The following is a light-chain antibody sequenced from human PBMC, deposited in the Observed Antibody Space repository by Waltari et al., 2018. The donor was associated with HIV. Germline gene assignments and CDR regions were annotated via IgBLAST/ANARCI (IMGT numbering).Light chain of an antibody. J-gene: IGKJ4*02. V-gene: IGKV1-9*01. CDR3: QQLNSYPLT. Sequence: DIHLTQSPSFLSASVGDTVTITCRASQGVNSYLAWYPQRPGEVPKLLIYSASTWKTGVPSRCSGSESGTEFSLTISGLQPEDLATYYCQQLNSYPLTFGGGTTLEIK. CDR2: SAS. CDR1: QGVNSY.